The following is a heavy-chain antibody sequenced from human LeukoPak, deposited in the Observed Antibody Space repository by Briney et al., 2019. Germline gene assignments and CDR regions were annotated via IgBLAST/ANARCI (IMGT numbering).Heavy chain of an antibody. CDR2: IYYSGST. V-gene: IGHV4-59*01. D-gene: IGHD1-26*01. J-gene: IGHJ5*02. Sequence: PSETLSLTCTVSGVSISSYYWSRIRQPPGKGLEWIGYIYYSGSTNYNPSLKSRVTISVDTSKNQFSLKLSSVTAADTAVYYCARDRVGAIGSWFDPWGQGTLVTVSS. CDR3: ARDRVGAIGSWFDP. CDR1: GVSISSYY.